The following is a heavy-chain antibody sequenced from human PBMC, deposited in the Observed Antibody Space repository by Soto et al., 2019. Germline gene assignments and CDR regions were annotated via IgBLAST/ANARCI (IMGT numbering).Heavy chain of an antibody. Sequence: SETLSLTCAVSGYSITSGYYWGWIRQPPGKGLEWIGSISHTGSTYYNPSLKSRVTLSVDTSKNKFSLKLSSVTAADRAVYYCAEANSGWYYFDYWGPGTLVTVSS. CDR3: AEANSGWYYFDY. CDR2: ISHTGST. D-gene: IGHD6-19*01. J-gene: IGHJ4*02. CDR1: GYSITSGYY. V-gene: IGHV4-38-2*01.